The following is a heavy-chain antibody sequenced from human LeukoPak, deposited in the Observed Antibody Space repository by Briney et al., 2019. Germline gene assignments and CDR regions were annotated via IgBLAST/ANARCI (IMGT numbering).Heavy chain of an antibody. J-gene: IGHJ3*02. CDR3: ARRRGKDSSGPLGAFDI. CDR2: INPRGTST. V-gene: IGHV1-46*01. Sequence: ASVKVSCKASGYSFTSHYMHWVRQAPGQGLEWMGLINPRGTSTIYAQKFQGRVTITADESTSTAYMELSSLRSEDTAVYYCARRRGKDSSGPLGAFDIWGQGTMVTVSS. CDR1: GYSFTSHY. D-gene: IGHD3-22*01.